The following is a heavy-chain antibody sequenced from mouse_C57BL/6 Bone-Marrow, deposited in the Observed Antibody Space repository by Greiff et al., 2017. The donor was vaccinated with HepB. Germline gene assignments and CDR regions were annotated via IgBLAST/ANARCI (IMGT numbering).Heavy chain of an antibody. J-gene: IGHJ1*03. D-gene: IGHD1-1*01. V-gene: IGHV1-64*01. CDR1: GYTFTSYW. CDR3: ARVTTVLATDWYFDV. CDR2: IHPNSGST. Sequence: QVQLQQPGAELVKPGASVKLSCKASGYTFTSYWMHWVKQRPGQGLEWIGMIHPNSGSTNYNEKFKSKATLTVDKSSSTAYMQLSSLTSEDSAVYYCARVTTVLATDWYFDVWGTGTTVTVSS.